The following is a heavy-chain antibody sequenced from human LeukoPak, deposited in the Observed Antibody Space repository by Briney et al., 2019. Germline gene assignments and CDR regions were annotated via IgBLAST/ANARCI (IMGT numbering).Heavy chain of an antibody. Sequence: GGSLRLSCAASGFTFSTYAMSWVRQAPGKGLEWVSAISGSGGSTYYADSVKGRFTISRDNSKNTLYLQMDSLRAEDTAVYYCAKDKWELSPFDYWGQGTLVTVSS. V-gene: IGHV3-23*01. D-gene: IGHD1-26*01. CDR2: ISGSGGST. CDR1: GFTFSTYA. J-gene: IGHJ4*02. CDR3: AKDKWELSPFDY.